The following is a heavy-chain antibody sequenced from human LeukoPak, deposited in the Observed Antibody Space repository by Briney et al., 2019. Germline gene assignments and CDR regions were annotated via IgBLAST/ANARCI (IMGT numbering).Heavy chain of an antibody. CDR1: GFTVSSNY. V-gene: IGHV3-53*01. CDR3: ASGGSVVGAPFDY. D-gene: IGHD3-22*01. Sequence: PGGSLRLSCAASGFTVSSNYMSWVRQAPGKGLEWVSVIHSGGSTYYADSVKGRFTISRDNSKNTLYVQMNSLRAEDTAVYYCASGGSVVGAPFDYWGQGTLVTVSS. J-gene: IGHJ4*02. CDR2: IHSGGST.